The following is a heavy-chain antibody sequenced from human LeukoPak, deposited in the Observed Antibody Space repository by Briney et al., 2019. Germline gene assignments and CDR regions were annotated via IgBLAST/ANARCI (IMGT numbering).Heavy chain of an antibody. Sequence: GGSLRLSCAASGFTFNNYNMNWVRQAPGKGLEWVSSITSSSTYIYYADSVKGRFTISRDNSKNTLYLQMNSLRAEDTAVYYCARGTDYGDYYYFDYWGQGTLVTVSS. J-gene: IGHJ4*02. D-gene: IGHD4-17*01. CDR2: ITSSSTYI. CDR3: ARGTDYGDYYYFDY. V-gene: IGHV3-21*01. CDR1: GFTFNNYN.